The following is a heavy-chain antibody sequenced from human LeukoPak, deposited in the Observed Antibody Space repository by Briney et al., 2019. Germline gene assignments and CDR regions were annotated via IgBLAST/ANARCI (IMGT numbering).Heavy chain of an antibody. J-gene: IGHJ5*02. CDR3: AMGLLWFGTGGLDP. V-gene: IGHV3-7*01. CDR1: GFTFSSYW. CDR2: IKHDGSEK. Sequence: GGSLRLSCAASGFTFSSYWMSWVRQAPGKGLEWVVNIKHDGSEKYYVDSVKGRFTMSRDNAKNLLYLQMNSMRAEDTAVYYCAMGLLWFGTGGLDPWGQGTLLTVSS. D-gene: IGHD3-10*01.